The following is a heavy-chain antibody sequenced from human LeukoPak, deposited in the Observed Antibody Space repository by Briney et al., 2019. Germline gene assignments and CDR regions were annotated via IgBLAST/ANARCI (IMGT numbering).Heavy chain of an antibody. D-gene: IGHD7-27*01. CDR2: IRSKAFGGAT. CDR1: GFTFSSYG. Sequence: GGSLRLSCAASGFTFSSYGMHWVRQAPGKGLEWVSLIRSKAFGGATEYAAFVKGRFTISRDDSKSIAYLQMNSLKTEDTAMYYCTKAQLPRHELGNFYFDCWGQGVLVTVSS. J-gene: IGHJ4*02. CDR3: TKAQLPRHELGNFYFDC. V-gene: IGHV3-49*04.